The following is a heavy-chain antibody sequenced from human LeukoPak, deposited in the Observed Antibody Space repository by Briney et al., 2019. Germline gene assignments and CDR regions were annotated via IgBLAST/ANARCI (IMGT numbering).Heavy chain of an antibody. CDR3: ARSGYSGYEFDH. V-gene: IGHV3-48*02. D-gene: IGHD5-12*01. J-gene: IGHJ4*02. Sequence: PGGSLRLSCAVCGFTFSTYRMNWVRQAPGMGLEWVSYISSSSSITYYADSVKGRFTISRDNAKNSLFLQMDSLRDEDTAVYYCARSGYSGYEFDHWGQGTLVTVSS. CDR2: ISSSSSIT. CDR1: GFTFSTYR.